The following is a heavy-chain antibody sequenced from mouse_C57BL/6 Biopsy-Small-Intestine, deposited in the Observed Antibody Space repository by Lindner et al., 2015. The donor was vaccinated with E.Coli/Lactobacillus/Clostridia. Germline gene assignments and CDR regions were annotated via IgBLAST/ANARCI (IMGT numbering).Heavy chain of an antibody. J-gene: IGHJ4*01. Sequence: VQLQESGAELVRPGTSVKMSCKASGYTFTNYWIGWAKQRPGHGLEWIGDIYPGGGYTNYNEKFKGKATLTADKSSGTAYMQFSSLTSEDSAVYYCARQLAPYAMDYWGQGTSVTVSS. CDR2: IYPGGGYT. V-gene: IGHV1-63*01. CDR3: ARQLAPYAMDY. CDR1: GYTFTNYW. D-gene: IGHD4-1*02.